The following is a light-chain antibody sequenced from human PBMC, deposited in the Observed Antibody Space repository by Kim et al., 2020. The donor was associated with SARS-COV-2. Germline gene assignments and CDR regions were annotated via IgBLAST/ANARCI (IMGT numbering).Light chain of an antibody. Sequence: DIQLTQSPSSLSASVGDRVTITCQASQDIHTYLNWYQHKPGKAPKLLIYDASNLETGVPSRFSGSGSGTDFTFTISSLQPEDIATYYSQQFVNLWLTFGGETKVDIK. CDR3: QQFVNLWLT. CDR2: DAS. V-gene: IGKV1-33*01. CDR1: QDIHTY. J-gene: IGKJ4*01.